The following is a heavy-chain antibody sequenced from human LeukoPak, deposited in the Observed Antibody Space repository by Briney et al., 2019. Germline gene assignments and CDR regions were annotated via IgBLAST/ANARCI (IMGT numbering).Heavy chain of an antibody. CDR1: GDSFSSNSAA. J-gene: IGHJ3*02. Sequence: SQTLSLTCAISGDSFSSNSAAWNWIRQSPSRGLEWLGRTYYRSKWYNDSVISVKSRITINPDTSKNQFSLHLNSVTPEDTAVYYCAREMAGTCVFDIWGQGTMVTVSP. CDR3: AREMAGTCVFDI. D-gene: IGHD1-1*01. CDR2: TYYRSKWYN. V-gene: IGHV6-1*01.